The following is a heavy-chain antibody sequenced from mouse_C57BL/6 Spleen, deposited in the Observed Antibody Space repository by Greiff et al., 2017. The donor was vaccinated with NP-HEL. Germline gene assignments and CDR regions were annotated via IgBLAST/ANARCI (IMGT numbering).Heavy chain of an antibody. V-gene: IGHV5-4*01. Sequence: EVQVVESGGGLVKPGGSLKLSCAASGFTFSSYAMSWVRQTPEKRLEWVATISDGGSYTYYPDNVKGRFTISRDNAKNNLYLQMSHLKSEDTAMYYCARGTTVVGRAMDYWGQGTSGTVSS. CDR1: GFTFSSYA. CDR3: ARGTTVVGRAMDY. D-gene: IGHD1-1*01. J-gene: IGHJ4*01. CDR2: ISDGGSYT.